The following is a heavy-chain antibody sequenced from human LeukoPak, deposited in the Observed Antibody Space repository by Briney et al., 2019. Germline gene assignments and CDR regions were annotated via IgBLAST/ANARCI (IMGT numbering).Heavy chain of an antibody. D-gene: IGHD6-13*01. CDR2: IDPNSGGT. J-gene: IGHJ6*03. CDR3: ARLVNSWYGDYYYYMDV. V-gene: IGHV1-2*02. CDR1: NYTFISYG. Sequence: GASVKVSCKTSNYTFISYGMSWVRQAPGQGLEWMGWIDPNSGGTNYAQKFQGRVTMTRDTSISTAYMELSRLRSDDTAVYYCARLVNSWYGDYYYYMDVWGKGTTVTVSS.